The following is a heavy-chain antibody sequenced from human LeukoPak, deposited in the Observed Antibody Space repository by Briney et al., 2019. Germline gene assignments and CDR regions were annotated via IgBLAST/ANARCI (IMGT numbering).Heavy chain of an antibody. CDR1: GFTFSNYA. Sequence: GGSLRLSCAASGFTFSNYAMSWVRQAPGKGLEWASTISGSGGTTYYADSVKGRFTISRDNSKNTLYLQMNSLRAEDTAVYYCTKGSPLYSSSWPFDYWGQGIPVTVFS. CDR3: TKGSPLYSSSWPFDY. D-gene: IGHD6-13*01. V-gene: IGHV3-23*01. J-gene: IGHJ4*02. CDR2: ISGSGGTT.